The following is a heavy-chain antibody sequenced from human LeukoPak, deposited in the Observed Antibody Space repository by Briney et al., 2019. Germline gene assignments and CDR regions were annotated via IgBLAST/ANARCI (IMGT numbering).Heavy chain of an antibody. CDR3: ATMYYYGSGSPGNYPNYHYYYGMDV. CDR1: GYTLTELS. V-gene: IGHV1-24*01. D-gene: IGHD3-10*01. J-gene: IGHJ6*02. Sequence: ASVKVSCKVSGYTLTELSMHWVRQAPGKGLEWMGGFDPEDGETIYAQKFQGRVTMTEDTSTDTAYMELSSLRSEDTAVYYCATMYYYGSGSPGNYPNYHYYYGMDVWGQGTTVTVSS. CDR2: FDPEDGET.